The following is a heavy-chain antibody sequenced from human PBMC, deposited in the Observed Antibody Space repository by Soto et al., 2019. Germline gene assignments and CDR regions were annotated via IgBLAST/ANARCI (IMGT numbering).Heavy chain of an antibody. CDR2: IYYSGST. D-gene: IGHD5-12*01. J-gene: IGHJ6*02. V-gene: IGHV4-31*03. CDR3: ARVQWLRLESKGYGMDV. Sequence: SETLSLTCTVSGGSISSGGYYWSWIRQHPGKGLEWTGYIYYSGSTYYNPSLKSRVTISVDTSKNQFSLKLSSVTAADTAVYYCARVQWLRLESKGYGMDVWGQGTTVTV. CDR1: GGSISSGGYY.